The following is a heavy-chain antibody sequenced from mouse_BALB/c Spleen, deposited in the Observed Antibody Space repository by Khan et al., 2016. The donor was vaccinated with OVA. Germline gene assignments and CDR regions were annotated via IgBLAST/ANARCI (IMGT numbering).Heavy chain of an antibody. CDR3: ARSYGSWAMDY. CDR1: GDSITSGF. V-gene: IGHV3-8*02. CDR2: ITYSGNI. Sequence: EVELVESGPSLVKPSQTLSLTCSVTGDSITSGFWNWIRKFPGNKFEYLGYITYSGNIYYNPSLKSRISITRDTSKSQYYLQLNSVTTEDTATYYCARSYGSWAMDYWGQGTSVTFSS. D-gene: IGHD1-1*01. J-gene: IGHJ4*01.